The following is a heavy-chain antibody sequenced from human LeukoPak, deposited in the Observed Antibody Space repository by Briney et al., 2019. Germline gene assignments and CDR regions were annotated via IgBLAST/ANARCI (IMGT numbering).Heavy chain of an antibody. J-gene: IGHJ4*02. CDR1: GYTFTGYY. CDR2: INPNSGGT. Sequence: AAVRVSCKASGYTFTGYYMHWVRQAPGQGLEWMGWINPNSGGTNYAQKFQGRVTMTRDTSISTAYMELSSLRAEDTAVYYCARDRRIGYSGYEYWGQGTLVTVSS. V-gene: IGHV1-2*02. D-gene: IGHD5-12*01. CDR3: ARDRRIGYSGYEY.